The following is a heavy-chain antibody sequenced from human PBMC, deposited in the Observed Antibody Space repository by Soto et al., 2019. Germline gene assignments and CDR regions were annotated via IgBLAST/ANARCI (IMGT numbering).Heavy chain of an antibody. Sequence: QVQLVQSGAEVKKPGSSVKVSCKASGGTFSSYAISWVRQAPGQGLEWMGGIIPIFGTANYAQKFQGRVTITADESTSTAYMELSSLRSEDTAVYYCAYCSSTSCYGNYYYYGMDVWGQGTTVTVSS. CDR1: GGTFSSYA. J-gene: IGHJ6*02. CDR3: AYCSSTSCYGNYYYYGMDV. CDR2: IIPIFGTA. V-gene: IGHV1-69*01. D-gene: IGHD2-2*01.